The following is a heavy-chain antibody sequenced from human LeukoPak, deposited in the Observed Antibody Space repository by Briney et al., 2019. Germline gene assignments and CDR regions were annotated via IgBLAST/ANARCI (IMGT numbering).Heavy chain of an antibody. J-gene: IGHJ4*02. D-gene: IGHD3-22*01. Sequence: PSETLSLTCTVSGGSISTNYWSWIRQPAGKGLEWIGRIYNSGNTNYSPSLESRVTMSADTSKNQFSLKLSSVTAADTAVHYCARGTFDSSGYYLFDYWGQGTLVTVSS. CDR2: IYNSGNT. CDR1: GGSISTNY. V-gene: IGHV4-4*07. CDR3: ARGTFDSSGYYLFDY.